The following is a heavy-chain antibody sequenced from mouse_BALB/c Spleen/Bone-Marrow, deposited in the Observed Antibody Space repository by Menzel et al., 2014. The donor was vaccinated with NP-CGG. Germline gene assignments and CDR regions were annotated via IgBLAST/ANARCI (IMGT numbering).Heavy chain of an antibody. J-gene: IGHJ3*01. V-gene: IGHV1-74*01. CDR1: GYTFTGYW. D-gene: IGHD1-1*01. CDR2: IDPYDSET. CDR3: AYGSSFGFAY. Sequence: VKLQESGAELVRPGASVKLSCRTSGYTFTGYWMNWVKQRPEQGLEWIGRIDPYDSETHYNQKFKVKAILTVDKSSSTAYMQLSSLTSEDSAVYYCAYGSSFGFAYWSQGTLVTVSA.